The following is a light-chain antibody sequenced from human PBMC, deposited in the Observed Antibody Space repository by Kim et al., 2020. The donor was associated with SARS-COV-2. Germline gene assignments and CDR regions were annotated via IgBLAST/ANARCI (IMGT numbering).Light chain of an antibody. V-gene: IGLV3-25*03. Sequence: SYELTQPPSVSVSPGQTARITCSGDALPKQYAYWYQQKPGQAPVLVIYKDSERPSGIPERFSGPSSGTTVTLTISGVQAEDEADYYCQSADSSGTYHWVFGGGTQLTVL. CDR1: ALPKQY. CDR3: QSADSSGTYHWV. J-gene: IGLJ3*02. CDR2: KDS.